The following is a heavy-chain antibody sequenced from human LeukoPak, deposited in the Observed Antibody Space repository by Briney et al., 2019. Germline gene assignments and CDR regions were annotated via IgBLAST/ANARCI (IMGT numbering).Heavy chain of an antibody. J-gene: IGHJ3*02. CDR3: ARGEALIVVVITASRTFDI. D-gene: IGHD3-22*01. CDR2: IYTSGST. Sequence: PSETLSLTCTVSGGSISSYYWSWIRQPAGKGLEWIGRIYTSGSTNYNPSLKSRVTMSVDTSKNQFSLKLSSVTAADTAVYYCARGEALIVVVITASRTFDIWGQGTMVTVSS. V-gene: IGHV4-4*07. CDR1: GGSISSYY.